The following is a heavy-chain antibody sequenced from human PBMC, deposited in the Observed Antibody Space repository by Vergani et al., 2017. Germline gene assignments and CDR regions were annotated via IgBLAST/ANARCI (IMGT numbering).Heavy chain of an antibody. J-gene: IGHJ6*03. V-gene: IGHV3-23*01. D-gene: IGHD2-2*02. CDR2: ISGSGGST. CDR3: ARVVPAAIGYMDV. CDR1: GFTFSNYA. Sequence: EVQLLESGGGLVKPGGSLRLSCAASGFTFSNYAMSWVRQAPGKGLEWVSAISGSGGSTYYADSVKGRFTISRDNSKNTLYLQMNSLRAEDTAVYYCARVVPAAIGYMDVWGKGTTVTGSS.